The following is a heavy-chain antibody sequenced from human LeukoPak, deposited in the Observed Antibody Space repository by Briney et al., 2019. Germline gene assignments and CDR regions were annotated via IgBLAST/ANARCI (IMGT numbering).Heavy chain of an antibody. V-gene: IGHV3-74*01. Sequence: GGSLRLSCVASGFSFSTYTMNWVRQAPGKGLVWVSRINSDGINTSYADSVKGRFTISRDNAKNTLNLQMNSLRAEDTAVYYCARDLGQYYDTSDNWFDPWGQGTLVTVSS. CDR2: INSDGINT. CDR1: GFSFSTYT. J-gene: IGHJ5*02. CDR3: ARDLGQYYDTSDNWFDP. D-gene: IGHD3-22*01.